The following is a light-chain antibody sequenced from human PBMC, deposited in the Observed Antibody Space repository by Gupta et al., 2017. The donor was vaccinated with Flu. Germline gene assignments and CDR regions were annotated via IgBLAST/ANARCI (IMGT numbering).Light chain of an antibody. CDR1: NSDIGAYNY. V-gene: IGLV2-14*01. CDR3: SSYTGSNTL. CDR2: EVN. Sequence: QSITISCTGTNSDIGAYNYVSWYQQHPGKAPKLMIFEVNNRPSGISNRFSGSKSGNAASLIISGLQAEDEAHYYCSSYTGSNTLFGGGTRLTVL. J-gene: IGLJ2*01.